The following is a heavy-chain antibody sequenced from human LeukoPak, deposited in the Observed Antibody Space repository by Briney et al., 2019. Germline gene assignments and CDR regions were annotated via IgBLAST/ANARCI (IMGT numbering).Heavy chain of an antibody. CDR1: GGSFSGYY. CDR3: ARGSHCSGGSCYRGRAFDI. CDR2: INHSGST. Sequence: PSETLSLTCAVCGGSFSGYYWSWIRQPPGKGLEWIGEINHSGSTNYNPSLKSRVTISVDTSKNQFSLKLSSVTAADTAVYYCARGSHCSGGSCYRGRAFDIWGQGTMVIVSS. J-gene: IGHJ3*02. D-gene: IGHD2-15*01. V-gene: IGHV4-34*01.